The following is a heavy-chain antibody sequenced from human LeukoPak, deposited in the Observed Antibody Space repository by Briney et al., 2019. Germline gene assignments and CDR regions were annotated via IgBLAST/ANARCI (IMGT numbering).Heavy chain of an antibody. V-gene: IGHV4-34*01. Sequence: PSETLSLTCAVYGGSFSGYYWSWIRQPPGKGLEWIGEINHSGSTNYNPSLKSRVTISVDTSKNQFSLKLSSVTAADTAVYYCARFQFGTLDAFDIWGQGTMVTVSS. D-gene: IGHD3-10*01. CDR3: ARFQFGTLDAFDI. CDR2: INHSGST. J-gene: IGHJ3*02. CDR1: GGSFSGYY.